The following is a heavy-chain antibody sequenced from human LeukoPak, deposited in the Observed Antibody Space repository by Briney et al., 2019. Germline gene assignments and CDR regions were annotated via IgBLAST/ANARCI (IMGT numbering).Heavy chain of an antibody. CDR2: INPNSGGT. CDR3: ASYGYTDAFDI. D-gene: IGHD3-16*02. J-gene: IGHJ3*02. Sequence: ASGKLSCNASGSTFTGYYMHWVRQAPGQGFEWMGWINPNSGGTNYAQKFQGRVTITRDTSISTAYMELGRLRSDDTAVYYCASYGYTDAFDIWGQGTMVTVSS. V-gene: IGHV1-2*02. CDR1: GSTFTGYY.